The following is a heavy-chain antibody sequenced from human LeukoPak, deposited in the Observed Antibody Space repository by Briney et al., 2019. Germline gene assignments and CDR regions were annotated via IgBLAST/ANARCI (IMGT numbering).Heavy chain of an antibody. Sequence: GASVKVSCKASGYTFTSYYMHWVRQAPGQGLGWMGIINPSGGSTSYAQKFQGRVTMTRDTSTSTVYMELSSLRSEDTAVYYCARVKITMVRGAHSYFDYWGQGTLVTVSS. J-gene: IGHJ4*02. CDR2: INPSGGST. CDR1: GYTFTSYY. D-gene: IGHD3-10*01. CDR3: ARVKITMVRGAHSYFDY. V-gene: IGHV1-46*01.